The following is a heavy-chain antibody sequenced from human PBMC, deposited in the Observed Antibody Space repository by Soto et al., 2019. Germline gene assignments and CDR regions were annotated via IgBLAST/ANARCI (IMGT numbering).Heavy chain of an antibody. CDR2: IMPVFGRP. J-gene: IGHJ4*02. CDR1: GGTFSSYA. D-gene: IGHD3-22*01. V-gene: IGHV1-69*13. CDR3: ARQFDYDTSGYYYAY. Sequence: GASVKVSCKASGGTFSSYAISWVLQAPGQGLEWMGGIMPVFGRPNYAQKFQGRVTIIADEYTRTAYMELSRLKPDDTAVYYCARQFDYDTSGYYYAYWGQGTQVTVSS.